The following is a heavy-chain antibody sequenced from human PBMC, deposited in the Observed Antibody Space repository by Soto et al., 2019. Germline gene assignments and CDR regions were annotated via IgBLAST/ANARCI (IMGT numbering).Heavy chain of an antibody. Sequence: SVKVSCKASGFTFTSSAVQWVRQARGQRLEWIGWIVVGSGNTNYAQKFQERVTITRDMSTSAAYMELSSLRSEDTAVYYCAAALYDYVWGSYRTEDYYYGMAVWGQGTTVTVSS. D-gene: IGHD3-16*02. CDR2: IVVGSGNT. CDR1: GFTFTSSA. V-gene: IGHV1-58*01. CDR3: AAALYDYVWGSYRTEDYYYGMAV. J-gene: IGHJ6*02.